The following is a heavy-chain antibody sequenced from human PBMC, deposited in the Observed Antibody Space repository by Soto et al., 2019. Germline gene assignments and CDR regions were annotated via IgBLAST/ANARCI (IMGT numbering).Heavy chain of an antibody. CDR1: GFTFRRYS. V-gene: IGHV3-21*01. CDR2: ISSTTNYI. Sequence: GGSLSLSCAASGFTFRRYSVNWVRQAPGKGLEWVSSISSTTNYIYYVDSMKGRFTVSRDNAKNSVYLDMNSLSAEDTAVYYCARESEDLTSNFDYWGQGTLVTVSS. J-gene: IGHJ4*02. CDR3: ARESEDLTSNFDY.